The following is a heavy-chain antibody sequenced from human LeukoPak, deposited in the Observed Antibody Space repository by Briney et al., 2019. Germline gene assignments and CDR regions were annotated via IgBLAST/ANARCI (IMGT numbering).Heavy chain of an antibody. V-gene: IGHV1-3*01. J-gene: IGHJ4*02. CDR1: GYTVTSYA. D-gene: IGHD3-10*01. CDR2: INACNGNT. CDR3: AREGVTMGRGVISLDY. Sequence: ASEKVSRKASGYTVTSYAMHWVRQAPGQRLEWMGWINACNGNTKYSQKFQGRVTITRDTSASTAYMELSSLRSEDTAVYYCAREGVTMGRGVISLDYWGQGTLVTVSS.